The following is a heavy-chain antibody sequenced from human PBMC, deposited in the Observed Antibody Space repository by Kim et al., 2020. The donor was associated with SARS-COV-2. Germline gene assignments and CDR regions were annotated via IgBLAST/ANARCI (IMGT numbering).Heavy chain of an antibody. V-gene: IGHV3-23*01. D-gene: IGHD6-13*01. Sequence: YYPTAGQGPLTISEDNAKNTLYLQMNSLRAEDTAVYYCAKDEVAAAGTGGHWGQGTLVTVSS. CDR3: AKDEVAAAGTGGH. J-gene: IGHJ4*02.